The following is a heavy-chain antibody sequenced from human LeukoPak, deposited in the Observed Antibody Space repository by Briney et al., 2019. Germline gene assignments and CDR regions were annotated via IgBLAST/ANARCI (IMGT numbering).Heavy chain of an antibody. D-gene: IGHD3-10*01. CDR1: GYTFTSYD. V-gene: IGHV1-8*01. Sequence: ASVKVSCKASGYTFTSYDINWVRQATGQGLEWMGWMNPDSGNTGYARKFQGRVTMTRNTSISTAYMELSSLRSEDTAVYYCARRETTMVRGVIISWFDPWGQGTLVTVSS. CDR3: ARRETTMVRGVIISWFDP. J-gene: IGHJ5*02. CDR2: MNPDSGNT.